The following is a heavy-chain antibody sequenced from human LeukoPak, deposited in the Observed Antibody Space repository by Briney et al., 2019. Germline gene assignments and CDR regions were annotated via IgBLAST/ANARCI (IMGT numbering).Heavy chain of an antibody. D-gene: IGHD3-10*01. Sequence: SETLSLTCAVYGGSFSGYYWSWIRQPPGKGLEWIGEINHSGSTNYNPSLKSRVTISVDTSKNQFSLKLSSVTAADTAVYYCARLSLAYYFGSGSYSQRYFDLWGRGTLVTVSS. CDR3: ARLSLAYYFGSGSYSQRYFDL. CDR1: GGSFSGYY. V-gene: IGHV4-34*01. J-gene: IGHJ2*01. CDR2: INHSGST.